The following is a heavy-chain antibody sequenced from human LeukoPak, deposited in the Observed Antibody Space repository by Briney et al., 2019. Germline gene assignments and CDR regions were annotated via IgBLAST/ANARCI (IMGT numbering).Heavy chain of an antibody. Sequence: SGGSLRLSCAASGFTFSSYGMHWVRRAPGKGLEWVAVIWYDGSNKYYADSVKGRFTISRDNSKNTLYLQMNSLRAEDTAVYYCARDGSWNHARGFDYWGQGTLVTVSS. J-gene: IGHJ4*02. D-gene: IGHD1-14*01. V-gene: IGHV3-33*01. CDR2: IWYDGSNK. CDR3: ARDGSWNHARGFDY. CDR1: GFTFSSYG.